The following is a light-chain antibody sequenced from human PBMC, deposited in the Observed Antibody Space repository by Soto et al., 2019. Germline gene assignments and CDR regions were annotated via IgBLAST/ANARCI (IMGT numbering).Light chain of an antibody. CDR3: QQYGSSPKT. J-gene: IGKJ1*01. CDR2: GAS. Sequence: EIVLTQSPGTLSLSPGERATLSCRASQSVSSSYLAWYQQKPGQAPRLLIYGASSRATGIPDRFSGGGSGTDFTLTISRLEPEDCAVYYCQQYGSSPKTFGQGTKV. CDR1: QSVSSSY. V-gene: IGKV3-20*01.